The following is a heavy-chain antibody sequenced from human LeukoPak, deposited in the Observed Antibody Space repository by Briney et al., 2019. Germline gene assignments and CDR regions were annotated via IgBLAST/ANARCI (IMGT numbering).Heavy chain of an antibody. D-gene: IGHD6-13*01. CDR1: GYTFTSHG. J-gene: IGHJ3*02. Sequence: ASVKVSCKASGYTFTSHGISWVRQAPGQGLEWMGWISAYNGNTNYAQKLQGRVTMTTDTSTSTAYMELRSLRSDDTAVYYCARVQGSSGWYVDAFDIWGQGTMVTVSS. CDR3: ARVQGSSGWYVDAFDI. V-gene: IGHV1-18*01. CDR2: ISAYNGNT.